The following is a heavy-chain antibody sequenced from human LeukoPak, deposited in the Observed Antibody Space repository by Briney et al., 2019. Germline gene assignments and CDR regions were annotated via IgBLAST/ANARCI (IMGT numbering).Heavy chain of an antibody. Sequence: SGKVSCKASGHTFTSYDINWVRQATGQGLEWMGWMNPNSGNTGYAQKFQGRVTITRNTSISTAYMELSSLRSEDTAVYYCARATRNPLQNFIAVVLATQYYFDYWGQGTLVTVSS. V-gene: IGHV1-8*03. CDR2: MNPNSGNT. CDR1: GHTFTSYD. D-gene: IGHD2-21*01. CDR3: ARATRNPLQNFIAVVLATQYYFDY. J-gene: IGHJ4*02.